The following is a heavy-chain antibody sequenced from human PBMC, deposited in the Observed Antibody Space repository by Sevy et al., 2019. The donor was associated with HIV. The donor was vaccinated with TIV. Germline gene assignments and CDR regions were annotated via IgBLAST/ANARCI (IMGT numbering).Heavy chain of an antibody. D-gene: IGHD3-3*01. CDR3: AKDLVLRFLEWLSGGFDH. Sequence: GGSLRLSCAASGFTFSSYAMSWVRQAPGKGLEWVSAISGSGGSTYYADSVKGRFTISRDNSKNTLYLQMNSLRAEDTAVYYCAKDLVLRFLEWLSGGFDHWGQGTLVTVSS. CDR1: GFTFSSYA. V-gene: IGHV3-23*01. J-gene: IGHJ4*02. CDR2: ISGSGGST.